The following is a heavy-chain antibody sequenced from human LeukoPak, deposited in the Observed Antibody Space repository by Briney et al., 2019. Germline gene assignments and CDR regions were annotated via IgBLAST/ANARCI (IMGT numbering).Heavy chain of an antibody. D-gene: IGHD1-26*01. V-gene: IGHV4-61*01. CDR1: GASASSASY. CDR3: ARSRAFNSGAFDP. J-gene: IGHJ5*02. CDR2: IYNGVNT. Sequence: SETLSLTCTVSGASASSASYWSWIRQPPGKGVEWIAHIYNGVNTNYNPSLKSRVTISEDTSKNQFSLRLNSVTAADTAVYYCARSRAFNSGAFDPWGQGSLVTVSS.